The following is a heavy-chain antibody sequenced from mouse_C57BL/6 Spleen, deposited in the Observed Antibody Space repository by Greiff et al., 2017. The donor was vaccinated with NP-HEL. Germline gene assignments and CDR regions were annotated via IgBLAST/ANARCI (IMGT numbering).Heavy chain of an antibody. CDR2: IDPENGDT. J-gene: IGHJ2*01. CDR1: GFNIKDDY. CDR3: TTVYYGNYLDY. V-gene: IGHV14-4*01. Sequence: EVMLVESGAELVRPGASVKLSCTASGFNIKDDYMHWVKQRPEQGLEWIGWIDPENGDTEYASKFQGKATITADTSSNTAYLQLSSLTSEDTAVYYCTTVYYGNYLDYWGQGTTLTVSS. D-gene: IGHD2-1*01.